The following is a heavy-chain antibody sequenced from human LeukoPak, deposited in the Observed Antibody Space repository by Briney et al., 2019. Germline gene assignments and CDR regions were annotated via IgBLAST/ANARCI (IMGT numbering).Heavy chain of an antibody. V-gene: IGHV4-59*08. CDR2: IYYSGST. D-gene: IGHD6-19*01. J-gene: IGHJ4*02. CDR1: GGSISSYY. CDR3: ARHSSGWSNFDY. Sequence: SETLSLTCTVSGGSISSYYWSWIRQPPGKGLEWIGYIYYSGSTNYNPSLKSRVTISVDTSKDQFSLKLSPVTAADTAVYYCARHSSGWSNFDYWGQGTLVTVSS.